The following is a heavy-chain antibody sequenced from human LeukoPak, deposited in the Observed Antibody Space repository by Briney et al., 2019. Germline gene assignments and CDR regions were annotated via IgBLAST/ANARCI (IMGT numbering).Heavy chain of an antibody. CDR2: ISAYNGNT. D-gene: IGHD4-17*01. CDR3: ARTRSYGDYDDV. Sequence: ASVKVSCKASGYTFTSYGISWVRQAPGQGLEWMGWISAYNGNTNYAQKLQGRVTMTTDTSTSTAYMELRSLRADDTAVYYCARTRSYGDYDDVWGQGTLVPVSS. J-gene: IGHJ4*02. V-gene: IGHV1-18*01. CDR1: GYTFTSYG.